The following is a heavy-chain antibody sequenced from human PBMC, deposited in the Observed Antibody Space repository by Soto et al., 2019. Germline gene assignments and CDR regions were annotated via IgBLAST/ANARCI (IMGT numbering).Heavy chain of an antibody. D-gene: IGHD5-12*01. CDR2: IIPIFGTA. CDR3: AREMATIDGGAFDI. J-gene: IGHJ3*02. V-gene: IGHV1-69*13. Sequence: SVKVSCKASGGTFSSYAISWVRQAPGQGLEWMGGIIPIFGTANYAQKFQGRVTITADESTSTAYMELSSLRSEDTAVYYCAREMATIDGGAFDIWGQGTIVTVSS. CDR1: GGTFSSYA.